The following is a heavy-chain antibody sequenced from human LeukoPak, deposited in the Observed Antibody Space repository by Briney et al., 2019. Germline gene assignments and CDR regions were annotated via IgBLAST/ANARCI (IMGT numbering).Heavy chain of an antibody. CDR3: ASASESSRILDFDY. V-gene: IGHV3-48*04. Sequence: GGSLRLSCAASGFTFSSYNMNWVRQAPGKGLEWVSSISSSGSTIYYADSVKGRFTISRDNAQNSLFLQMNNLRAEDTAVYYCASASESSRILDFDYWGQGTLVTVSS. CDR1: GFTFSSYN. CDR2: ISSSGSTI. D-gene: IGHD3-10*01. J-gene: IGHJ4*02.